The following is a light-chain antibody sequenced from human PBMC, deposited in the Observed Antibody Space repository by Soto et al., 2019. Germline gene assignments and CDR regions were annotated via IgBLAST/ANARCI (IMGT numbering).Light chain of an antibody. V-gene: IGKV3D-15*01. Sequence: EIVLTQSPATLSLSPGERATLSFGASQSVGYHLAWYQQKPGQAPRLLIYGASTRATDIPARFSGSGSGTEFTLSISSLQSEDSAVYYCQQYNNWPPITFGQGTRLEIK. CDR1: QSVGYH. CDR3: QQYNNWPPIT. CDR2: GAS. J-gene: IGKJ5*01.